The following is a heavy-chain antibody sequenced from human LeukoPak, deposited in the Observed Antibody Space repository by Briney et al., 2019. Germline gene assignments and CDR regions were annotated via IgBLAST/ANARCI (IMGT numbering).Heavy chain of an antibody. J-gene: IGHJ6*03. CDR2: IYYSGST. D-gene: IGHD3-22*01. V-gene: IGHV4-61*01. Sequence: SETLSLTCTVSGYSISSGYYWSWIRQPPGKGLEWIGYIYYSGSTNYNPSLKSRVTISVDTSKNQFSLKLSSVTAADTAVYYCARVPRPYYYDSSGYYYSYYYYYYMDVWGKGTTVTVS. CDR1: GYSISSGYY. CDR3: ARVPRPYYYDSSGYYYSYYYYYYMDV.